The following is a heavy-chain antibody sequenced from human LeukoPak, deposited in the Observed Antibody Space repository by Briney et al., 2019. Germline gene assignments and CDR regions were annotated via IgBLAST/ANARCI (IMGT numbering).Heavy chain of an antibody. D-gene: IGHD3-22*01. CDR1: GFTFSSYW. CDR2: ISSSSSTI. J-gene: IGHJ4*02. CDR3: ARDVIVEFDY. V-gene: IGHV3-48*01. Sequence: GGSLRLSCAASGFTFSSYWMSWVRQAPGKGLEWVSYISSSSSTIYYADSVKGRFTISRDNAKNSLYLQMNSLRAEDTAVYYCARDVIVEFDYWGQGTLVTVSS.